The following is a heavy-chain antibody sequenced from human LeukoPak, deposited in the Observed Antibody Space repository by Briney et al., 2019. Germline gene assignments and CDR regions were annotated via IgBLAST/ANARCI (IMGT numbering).Heavy chain of an antibody. J-gene: IGHJ4*02. D-gene: IGHD6-19*01. CDR3: ARDRGSSGWYEFDY. Sequence: PGGSLRLSCAASGFTSSSYWMSWVRQASGKGLEWVANIKQDGSEKYYVDSVKGRFTISRDNAKNSLYLQMNSLRAEDTAVYYCARDRGSSGWYEFDYWGQGTLVTVSS. CDR1: GFTSSSYW. V-gene: IGHV3-7*01. CDR2: IKQDGSEK.